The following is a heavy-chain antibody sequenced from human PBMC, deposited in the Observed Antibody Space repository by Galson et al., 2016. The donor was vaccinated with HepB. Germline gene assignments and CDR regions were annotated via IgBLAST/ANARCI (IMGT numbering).Heavy chain of an antibody. Sequence: SLRLSCAASGFTFSRYGMHWVRQAPGKGLEWVALMSTDAGDKYPADSVKGRFTISGDNSKNTLYLQMNSLRPDDTAVYFCVKGASYAFFSWGQGTLVTVSS. J-gene: IGHJ5*02. CDR2: MSTDAGDK. D-gene: IGHD3/OR15-3a*01. CDR1: GFTFSRYG. V-gene: IGHV3-30*18. CDR3: VKGASYAFFS.